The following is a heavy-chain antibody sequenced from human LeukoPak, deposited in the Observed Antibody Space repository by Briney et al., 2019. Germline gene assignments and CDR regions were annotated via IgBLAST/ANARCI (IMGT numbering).Heavy chain of an antibody. CDR2: IYYSGST. V-gene: IGHV4-39*07. D-gene: IGHD3-22*01. CDR3: ARGGYYYDSSGYYVLDY. CDR1: GGSISSYTYY. Sequence: PSETLSLTCTVSGGSISSYTYYWGWIRQPPGKGLEWIGSIYYSGSTNYNPSLKSRVTISVDTSKNQFSLKLSSVTAADTAVYYCARGGYYYDSSGYYVLDYWGQGTLVTVSS. J-gene: IGHJ4*02.